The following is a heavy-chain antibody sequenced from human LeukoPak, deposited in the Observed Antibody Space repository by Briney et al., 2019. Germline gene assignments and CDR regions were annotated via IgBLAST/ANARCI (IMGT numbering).Heavy chain of an antibody. CDR2: IYPGDSDN. CDR3: ARQQGLANWDAFDI. Sequence: ASVTLSCKGSGYSFTSYWIGWVRQMPGKGLEWMGIIYPGDSDNRYSPSFQGQVTISADKSISTAYLQWSSLKASDTAMYYCARQQGLANWDAFDIWGQGTMVTVSS. V-gene: IGHV5-51*01. CDR1: GYSFTSYW. D-gene: IGHD1-1*01. J-gene: IGHJ3*02.